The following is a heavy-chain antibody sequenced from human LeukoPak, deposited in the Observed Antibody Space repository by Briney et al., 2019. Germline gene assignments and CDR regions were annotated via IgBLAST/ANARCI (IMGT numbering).Heavy chain of an antibody. CDR3: ARDKAVGATLFDY. J-gene: IGHJ4*02. D-gene: IGHD1-26*01. Sequence: GGSLRLSCAASGFTFSSYWMSWVRQAPGKGLEWVANIKQDGSEKYYVDSVKGRFTISRDNAKNSLYLQMNSLRAEDTAVYYCARDKAVGATLFDYWGQGTLVTVSS. CDR2: IKQDGSEK. CDR1: GFTFSSYW. V-gene: IGHV3-7*01.